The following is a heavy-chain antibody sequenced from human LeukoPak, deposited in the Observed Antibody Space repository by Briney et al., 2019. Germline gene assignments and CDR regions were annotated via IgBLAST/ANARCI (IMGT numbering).Heavy chain of an antibody. CDR3: ARVTFNYFGSGDAFDI. CDR2: IYSDSCT. CDR1: GFTLSSNY. J-gene: IGHJ3*02. D-gene: IGHD3-10*01. Sequence: GGSLRLSCAASGFTLSSNYMSWVRQATGKGLEWASIIYSDSCTYYADSVKGRFTISRYNSNNTLYLQMNSLRAEDTAVYYCARVTFNYFGSGDAFDIWGQGTMVTVSS. V-gene: IGHV3-66*01.